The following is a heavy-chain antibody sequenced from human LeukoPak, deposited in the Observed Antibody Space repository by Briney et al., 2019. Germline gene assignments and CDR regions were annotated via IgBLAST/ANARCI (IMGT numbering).Heavy chain of an antibody. CDR3: AKQNNDFWSGYYGSDYYYYYGMDV. D-gene: IGHD3-3*01. Sequence: GSLRLSCAASGFTFSSYAMSWVRQAPGKGLEWIGSIYYSGSTYYNPSLKSRVTISVDTSKNQFSLKLSSVTAADTAVYYCAKQNNDFWSGYYGSDYYYYYGMDVWGQGTTVTVSS. CDR1: GFTFSSYA. V-gene: IGHV4-39*01. CDR2: IYYSGST. J-gene: IGHJ6*02.